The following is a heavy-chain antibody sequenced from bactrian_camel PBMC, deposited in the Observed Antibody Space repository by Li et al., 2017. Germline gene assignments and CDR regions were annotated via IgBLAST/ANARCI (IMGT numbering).Heavy chain of an antibody. V-gene: IGHV3S55*01. J-gene: IGHJ4*01. CDR1: GFSYDPN. CDR2: INSEALT. D-gene: IGHD6*01. Sequence: HVQLVESGGGSVQAGGSLRLSCAASGFSYDPNMAWFRQAPGKEREAIASINSEALTNYADSVKGRFTVSKDNAKNTLYLQMSSLKPEDTGMYYCAAGPRLYGGSWSFPRWYKYWGQGTQVTVS. CDR3: AAGPRLYGGSWSFPRWYKY.